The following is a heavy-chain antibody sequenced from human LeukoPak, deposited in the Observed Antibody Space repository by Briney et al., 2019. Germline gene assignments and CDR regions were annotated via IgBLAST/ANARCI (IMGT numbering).Heavy chain of an antibody. CDR2: ICGSGGST. V-gene: IGHV3-23*01. J-gene: IGHJ5*02. D-gene: IGHD4-17*01. Sequence: GGSLRLSCAASGFTFSSYAMSWVRQAPGKGLEWVSAICGSGGSTYYADSVNGRFIISRYNPNNTLYLQMNSLKAEDTAVYYCAKDMYLEGTSVTVPGWFDRWGQGTLVTVSS. CDR1: GFTFSSYA. CDR3: AKDMYLEGTSVTVPGWFDR.